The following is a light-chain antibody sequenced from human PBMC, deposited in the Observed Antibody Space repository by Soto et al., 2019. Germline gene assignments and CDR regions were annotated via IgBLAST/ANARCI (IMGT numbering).Light chain of an antibody. J-gene: IGKJ1*01. Sequence: EIVLTQSPGTLSLSPGERATLSCRASQSVSSSYLAWYQQKPGQAPRLLIYGASSRATGIPDRFSGSGSGTVFTLSISRLEPEDFEVYYCQQYGSSGWTFGQGTKVEIK. CDR2: GAS. CDR1: QSVSSSY. V-gene: IGKV3-20*01. CDR3: QQYGSSGWT.